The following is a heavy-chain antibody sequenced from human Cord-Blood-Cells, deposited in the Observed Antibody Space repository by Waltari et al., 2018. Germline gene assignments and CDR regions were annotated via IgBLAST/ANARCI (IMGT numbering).Heavy chain of an antibody. CDR1: GGSFRGSY. CDR2: INHSGST. V-gene: IGHV4-34*01. D-gene: IGHD4-17*01. J-gene: IGHJ4*02. Sequence: GQLQQWGAGLLKPSETLSLTCAGYGGSFRGSYWAWIRQPPGKGLEWIGEINHSGSTNYNPSLKSRVTISVDTSKNQFSLKLSSVTAADTAVYYCARVPASTVVTDYWGQGTLVTVSS. CDR3: ARVPASTVVTDY.